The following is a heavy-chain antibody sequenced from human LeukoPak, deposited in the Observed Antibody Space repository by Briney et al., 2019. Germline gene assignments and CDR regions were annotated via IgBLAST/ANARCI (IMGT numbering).Heavy chain of an antibody. V-gene: IGHV4-31*03. J-gene: IGHJ5*02. CDR2: IYYSGST. CDR1: GGSISSGGYY. CDR3: ARVYYDSSGYYPDNWFDP. D-gene: IGHD3-22*01. Sequence: SQTLSLTCTVSGGSISSGGYYWSWIRQHPGKGLEWIGYIYYSGSTYYNPFLKSRVTISVDTSKNQFSLKLSSVTAADTAVYYCARVYYDSSGYYPDNWFDPWGQGTLVTVSS.